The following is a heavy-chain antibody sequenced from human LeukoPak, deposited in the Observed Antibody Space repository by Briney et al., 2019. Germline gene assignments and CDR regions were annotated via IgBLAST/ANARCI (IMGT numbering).Heavy chain of an antibody. Sequence: QSGGSLRLSCAASGFTFSSYSMNWIRQAPGRGLEWVSTISDTGGNTFYADSVKGRFTISRDNSKNTLYLQMRSLRAEDTALYYCAKYHSYSISHNWFDPWGQGTLVTVSS. V-gene: IGHV3-23*01. CDR3: AKYHSYSISHNWFDP. CDR1: GFTFSSYS. D-gene: IGHD6-6*01. J-gene: IGHJ5*02. CDR2: ISDTGGNT.